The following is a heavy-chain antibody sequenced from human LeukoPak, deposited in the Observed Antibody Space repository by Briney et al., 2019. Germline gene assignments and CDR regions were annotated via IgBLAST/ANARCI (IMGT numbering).Heavy chain of an antibody. J-gene: IGHJ4*02. V-gene: IGHV3-53*01. CDR2: IYSGGST. Sequence: PGGSLRLSCAASGFTVSSNYMSWVRQAPGKGLEWVSVIYSGGSTYYADSVKGRFTISRDNSKSTLYIQMNSLRAEDTAVYYCAKDHSSGWPYCFPYWGQGTLVTVSS. CDR3: AKDHSSGWPYCFPY. D-gene: IGHD6-19*01. CDR1: GFTVSSNY.